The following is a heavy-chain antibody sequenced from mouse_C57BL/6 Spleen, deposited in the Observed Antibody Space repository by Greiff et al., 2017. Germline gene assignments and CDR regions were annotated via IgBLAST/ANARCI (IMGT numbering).Heavy chain of an antibody. CDR3: AQMRTYGSSYGFAY. CDR1: GFSLSTSNMG. J-gene: IGHJ3*01. CDR2: IWWNDDK. V-gene: IGHV8-5*01. D-gene: IGHD1-1*01. Sequence: QVTLKESGPGILQPSQTLSLTCSFSGFSLSTSNMGIGWIRQPSGKGLEWLAHIWWNDDKYYYPSLKSRRTNSKDTSNNQVFLKITSVDTADTATYYCAQMRTYGSSYGFAYWGQGTLVAVSA.